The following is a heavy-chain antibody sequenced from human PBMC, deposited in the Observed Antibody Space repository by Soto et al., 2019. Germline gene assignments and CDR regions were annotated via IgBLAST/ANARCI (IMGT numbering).Heavy chain of an antibody. CDR3: ARRERYYGSPGWLDP. V-gene: IGHV4-39*01. J-gene: IGHJ5*02. Sequence: PSETLSLTCTVSGGSISSFAYYWGWIRQPPGKGLEWIGTVYYNENTYYNPSLKSRVTISVDTAKNQFSLNLRSVTAADTATYFCARRERYYGSPGWLDPWGQGTPVTVYS. CDR2: VYYNENT. D-gene: IGHD3-10*01. CDR1: GGSISSFAYY.